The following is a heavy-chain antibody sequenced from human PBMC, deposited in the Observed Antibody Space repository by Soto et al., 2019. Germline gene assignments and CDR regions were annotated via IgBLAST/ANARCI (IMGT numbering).Heavy chain of an antibody. CDR2: ISAYNGNT. J-gene: IGHJ3*02. V-gene: IGHV1-18*01. CDR3: ARDHPIVVVPAATFPI. Sequence: ASVKVSCKASGYTFTSYGISWVRQAPGQGLEWMGWISAYNGNTNYAQKHQGRVTMTTDTSTSTAYMELRSLRSDDTAVYYCARDHPIVVVPAATFPIWGQGTMVTVSS. D-gene: IGHD2-2*01. CDR1: GYTFTSYG.